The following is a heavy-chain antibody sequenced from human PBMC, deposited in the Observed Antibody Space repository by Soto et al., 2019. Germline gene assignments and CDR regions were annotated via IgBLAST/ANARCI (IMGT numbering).Heavy chain of an antibody. CDR2: IFSNDEK. J-gene: IGHJ6*02. Sequence: SGPTLVNPTETLTLTCTVSGFSLTNARMGVSWIRQPPGKALEWLAHIFSNDEKSYSTSLKTRLTISKDTSKSQVVLTMTNMYPVDTATYSCARSPGPIVEAPTPMYYGLDVWGQGTTVTVSS. CDR1: GFSLTNARMG. D-gene: IGHD2-2*01. V-gene: IGHV2-26*01. CDR3: ARSPGPIVEAPTPMYYGLDV.